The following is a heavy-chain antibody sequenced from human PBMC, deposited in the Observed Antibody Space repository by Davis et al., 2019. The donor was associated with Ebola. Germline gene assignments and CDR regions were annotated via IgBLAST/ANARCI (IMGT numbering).Heavy chain of an antibody. D-gene: IGHD3-3*01. V-gene: IGHV5-10-1*01. CDR3: ARFYYDFWSGYYVDY. CDR2: IDPRDSYT. Sequence: GESLQISCKGSGYSFTSYWISWVRQMPGKGLEWMGRIDPRDSYTNYSPSFQGHVTISADKSISTAYLQWSSLKASDTAMYYCARFYYDFWSGYYVDYWGQGTLVTVSS. J-gene: IGHJ4*02. CDR1: GYSFTSYW.